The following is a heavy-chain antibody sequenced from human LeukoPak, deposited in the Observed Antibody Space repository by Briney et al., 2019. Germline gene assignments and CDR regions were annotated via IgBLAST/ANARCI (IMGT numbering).Heavy chain of an antibody. CDR3: AKDSSYYYDSNGYFDY. Sequence: GGSLRLSCAASGFTLSSYGMHWVRQAPGKGLEWVAVISYDGSNKYYADSVKGRFTISRDNSKNTLYLQMNSLRAEDTAVYYCAKDSSYYYDSNGYFDYWGQGTLVTVSS. CDR2: ISYDGSNK. J-gene: IGHJ4*02. CDR1: GFTLSSYG. D-gene: IGHD3-22*01. V-gene: IGHV3-30*18.